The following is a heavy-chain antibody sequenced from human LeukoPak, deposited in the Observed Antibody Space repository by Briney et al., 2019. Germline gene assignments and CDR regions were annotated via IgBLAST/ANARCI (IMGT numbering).Heavy chain of an antibody. CDR2: INHSGST. CDR3: ARLIVVVPAAAKYWYFDL. CDR1: GGSFSGYY. V-gene: IGHV4-34*01. D-gene: IGHD2-2*01. Sequence: PSETLSLTCAVYGGSFSGYYWSWIRQPPGEGLEWIGEINHSGSTNYNPSLKSRVTISVDTSKNQFSLKLSSVTAADTAVYYCARLIVVVPAAAKYWYFDLWGRGTLVTVSS. J-gene: IGHJ2*01.